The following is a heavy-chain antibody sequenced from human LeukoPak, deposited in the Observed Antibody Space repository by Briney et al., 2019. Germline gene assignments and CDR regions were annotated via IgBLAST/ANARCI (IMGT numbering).Heavy chain of an antibody. D-gene: IGHD3-10*01. CDR2: INPNSGGT. J-gene: IGHJ4*01. CDR1: GYTFSRYY. Sequence: ASVKVSCKASGYTFSRYYMHWVRQAPGQGLEGVGWINPNSGGTNYAQKFQGRVTMTRDTSISPAYMELSRLRSDDTAVYYCARVGGSGSYYFNWGHGVLVTVSS. V-gene: IGHV1-2*02. CDR3: ARVGGSGSYYFN.